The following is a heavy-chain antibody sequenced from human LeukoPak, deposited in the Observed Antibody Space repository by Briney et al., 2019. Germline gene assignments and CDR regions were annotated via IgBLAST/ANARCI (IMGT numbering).Heavy chain of an antibody. CDR1: GFTFSSYG. CDR2: ITGSGGST. D-gene: IGHD6-19*01. J-gene: IGHJ4*02. CDR3: AKSPYSSGWLHYY. Sequence: GGTLRLSCAASGFTFSSYGMNWVRQAPGKGLEWVSAITGSGGSTYYADSVKGRLTISRDNSKNTLYLQMNSLRAEDTAVYYCAKSPYSSGWLHYYWGQGTLVTVSS. V-gene: IGHV3-23*01.